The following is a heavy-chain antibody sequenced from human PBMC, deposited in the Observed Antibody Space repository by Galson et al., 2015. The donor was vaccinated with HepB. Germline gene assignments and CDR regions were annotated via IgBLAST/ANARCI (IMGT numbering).Heavy chain of an antibody. J-gene: IGHJ6*02. V-gene: IGHV1-46*01. CDR3: ASEYSSSSDYYYYGMDV. Sequence: SVKVSCKASGYTFTSYYMHWVRQAPGQGLEWMGIINPSGGSTSYAQKFQGRVTMTRDTSTSTVYMELSSLRSEDTAVYYCASEYSSSSDYYYYGMDVWGQGTTVTVSS. CDR1: GYTFTSYY. D-gene: IGHD6-6*01. CDR2: INPSGGST.